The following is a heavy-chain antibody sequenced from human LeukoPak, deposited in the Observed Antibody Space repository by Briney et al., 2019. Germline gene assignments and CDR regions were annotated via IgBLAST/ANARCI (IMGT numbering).Heavy chain of an antibody. Sequence: EASVKVSCKVSGYTLTELSMHWVRQAPGQGLEWMGWINPNSGGTNYAQKFQGRVTMTRDTSISTAYMELSRLRSDDTAVYYCATLTGDGGGAFDIWGQGTMVTVSS. J-gene: IGHJ3*02. CDR1: GYTLTELS. D-gene: IGHD1-20*01. CDR3: ATLTGDGGGAFDI. CDR2: INPNSGGT. V-gene: IGHV1-2*02.